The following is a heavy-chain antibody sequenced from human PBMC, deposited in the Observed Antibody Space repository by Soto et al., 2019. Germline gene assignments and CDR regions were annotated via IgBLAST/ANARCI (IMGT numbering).Heavy chain of an antibody. CDR2: ISGSGGST. D-gene: IGHD3-22*01. CDR1: GFTFSNYA. Sequence: EVQLLESGGGLVQPGGSLRLSCAASGFTFSNYAMTWVRQAPGKGLECISTISGSGGSTYYADSVKGRFTISRDNSKNTLYLQMNSLRAEDTAVDYCAKHYFGDYYDSTGYYYVGQYFDYWGQGTLVTVSS. CDR3: AKHYFGDYYDSTGYYYVGQYFDY. V-gene: IGHV3-23*01. J-gene: IGHJ4*02.